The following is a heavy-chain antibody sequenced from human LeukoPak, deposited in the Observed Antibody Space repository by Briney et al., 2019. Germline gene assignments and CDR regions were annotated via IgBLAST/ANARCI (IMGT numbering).Heavy chain of an antibody. CDR3: ATDKETAMLD. V-gene: IGHV3-21*01. Sequence: GGSLRLSCAASGFTFSTYSMNWVRQAPGKGLEWVSSISSSSSYIYYAHSVKGRFTISRDNAKNSLYLQMNSLRAEDTAVYYCATDKETAMLDWGQGTLVTVSS. CDR2: ISSSSSYI. CDR1: GFTFSTYS. D-gene: IGHD5-18*01. J-gene: IGHJ4*02.